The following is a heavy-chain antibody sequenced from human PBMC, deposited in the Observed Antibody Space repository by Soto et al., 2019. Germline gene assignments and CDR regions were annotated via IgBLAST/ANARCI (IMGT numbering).Heavy chain of an antibody. CDR1: GGSISSYY. J-gene: IGHJ4*02. CDR2: IYYSGST. CDR3: ARRYSSGFDY. D-gene: IGHD6-19*01. V-gene: IGHV4-59*08. Sequence: PSETLSLTCTVSGGSISSYYWSWIRQPPGKGLEWIGYIYYSGSTNYNPSLKSRVTMSVDTSKNQFSLKLTSVTAADTAVYYCARRYSSGFDYWGQGTLVTVSS.